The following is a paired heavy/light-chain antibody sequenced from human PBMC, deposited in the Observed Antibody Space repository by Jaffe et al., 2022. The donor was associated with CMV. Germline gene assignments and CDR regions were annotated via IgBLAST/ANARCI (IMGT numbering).Light chain of an antibody. CDR3: QQSYSTPPT. J-gene: IGKJ3*01. Sequence: DIQMTQSPSSLSASVGDRVTITCRASQSISSYLNWYQQKPGKAPKLLIYAASSLQSGVPSRFSGSGSGTDFTLTISSLQPEDFATYYCQQSYSTPPTFGPGTKVDIK. CDR2: AAS. CDR1: QSISSY. V-gene: IGKV1-39*01.
Heavy chain of an antibody. D-gene: IGHD2-2*02. CDR2: IIPIFGTA. J-gene: IGHJ6*02. Sequence: QVQLVQSGAEVKKPGSSVKVSCKASGGTFSSYAISWVRQAPGQGLEWMGGIIPIFGTANYAQKFQGRVTITADESTSTAYMELSSLRSEDTAVYYCARDTYCSSTSCYKGYYYYYGMDVWGQGTTVTVSS. CDR1: GGTFSSYA. CDR3: ARDTYCSSTSCYKGYYYYYGMDV. V-gene: IGHV1-69*01.